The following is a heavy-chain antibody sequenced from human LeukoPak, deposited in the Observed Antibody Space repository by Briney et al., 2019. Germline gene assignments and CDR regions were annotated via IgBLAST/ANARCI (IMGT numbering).Heavy chain of an antibody. Sequence: GGSLRLSCAASGFTFSSYAMHWVRQAPGKGLEWVAVISYDGSNKYYADSVKGRFTISRDNSKNTLYLQMNSLRAEDTAVYSCARDQLDSRLDWGQGTLVTVSS. J-gene: IGHJ4*02. CDR1: GFTFSSYA. CDR3: ARDQLDSRLD. V-gene: IGHV3-30-3*01. CDR2: ISYDGSNK. D-gene: IGHD6-13*01.